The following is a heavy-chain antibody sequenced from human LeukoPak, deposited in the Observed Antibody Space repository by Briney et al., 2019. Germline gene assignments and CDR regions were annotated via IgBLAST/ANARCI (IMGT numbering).Heavy chain of an antibody. V-gene: IGHV1-69*05. J-gene: IGHJ6*03. D-gene: IGHD5-18*01. CDR1: GGTFSSYA. CDR2: IIPIFGTA. Sequence: SVKVSCKASGGTFSSYAISWVRQAPGQGLEWMGGIIPIFGTANYAQKFQGRVTITTDESTSTAYMELSSLRSEDTAGYYCARENKGVGYSYGLDEYYYYYMDVWGKGTTVTVSS. CDR3: ARENKGVGYSYGLDEYYYYYMDV.